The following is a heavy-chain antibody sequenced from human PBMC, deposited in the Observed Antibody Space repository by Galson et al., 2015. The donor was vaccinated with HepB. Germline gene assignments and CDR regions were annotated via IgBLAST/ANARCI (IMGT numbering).Heavy chain of an antibody. Sequence: SLRLSCAPSGFIFSDYYMGWIRQAPGKGLEWVSYISGSGDTIYYADSVKGRFTISRDNAKKSLYLQMNSLRVDDTAIYYCARPGYGDYVVAHWGQGTMVTVAS. CDR1: GFIFSDYY. CDR2: ISGSGDTI. J-gene: IGHJ4*02. V-gene: IGHV3-11*01. D-gene: IGHD4-17*01. CDR3: ARPGYGDYVVAH.